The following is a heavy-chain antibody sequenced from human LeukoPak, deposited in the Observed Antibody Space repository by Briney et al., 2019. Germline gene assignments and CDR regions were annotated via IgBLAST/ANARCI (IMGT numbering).Heavy chain of an antibody. Sequence: PGGSLRLSCAASGFTFSSYAMHWVRQAPGKGLEWVAVISYDGSNKYYADSVKGRFTISRDNSKNTLYLQMNSLRAEDTAVYYCERGGVQYYDFWSGYPGITGTTLGAEIDYWGQGTLVTVSS. CDR3: ERGGVQYYDFWSGYPGITGTTLGAEIDY. CDR1: GFTFSSYA. J-gene: IGHJ4*02. CDR2: ISYDGSNK. V-gene: IGHV3-30-3*01. D-gene: IGHD3-3*01.